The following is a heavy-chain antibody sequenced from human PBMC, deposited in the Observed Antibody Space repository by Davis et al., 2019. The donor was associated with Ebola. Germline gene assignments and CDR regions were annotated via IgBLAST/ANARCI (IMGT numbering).Heavy chain of an antibody. CDR2: ISSSSYYI. Sequence: GGSLRLSCAASGFTFSSYSMNWVRQAPGKGLEWVASISSSSYYIYYADSLKGRFSISRDNAKNSLYLQMNSLGAEDTAVYYCASIAARRWDYYYYGMDVWGQGTTVTVSS. CDR1: GFTFSSYS. J-gene: IGHJ6*02. V-gene: IGHV3-21*01. CDR3: ASIAARRWDYYYYGMDV. D-gene: IGHD6-6*01.